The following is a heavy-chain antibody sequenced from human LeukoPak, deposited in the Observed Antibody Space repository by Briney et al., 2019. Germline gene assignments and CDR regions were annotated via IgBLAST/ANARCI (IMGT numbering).Heavy chain of an antibody. D-gene: IGHD6-19*01. CDR3: ARYGSGWYMLDY. J-gene: IGHJ4*02. CDR2: ISSSSSYI. CDR1: GFTFSSYS. Sequence: PGGSLRLSRAASGFTFSSYSMNWVRQAPGKGLEWVSSISSSSSYIYYADSVKGRFTISRDNAKNSLYLQMNSLRAEDTAVYYCARYGSGWYMLDYWGQGTLVTVSS. V-gene: IGHV3-21*01.